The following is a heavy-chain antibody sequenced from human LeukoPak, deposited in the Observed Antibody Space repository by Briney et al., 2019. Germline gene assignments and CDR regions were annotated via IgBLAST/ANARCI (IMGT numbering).Heavy chain of an antibody. CDR1: GYTFTGYY. Sequence: ASVKVSCKASGYTFTGYYMHWVRQAPGQGLEWMGWINPNSGGTNYAQKFQGRVTMTRDTSISTAYMELSRLRSDDTAVYYCAREVYDYGDSFDLWGRGTLVTVSS. CDR2: INPNSGGT. D-gene: IGHD4-17*01. CDR3: AREVYDYGDSFDL. V-gene: IGHV1-2*02. J-gene: IGHJ2*01.